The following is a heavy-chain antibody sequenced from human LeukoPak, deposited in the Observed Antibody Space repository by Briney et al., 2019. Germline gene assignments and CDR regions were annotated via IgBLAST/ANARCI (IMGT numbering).Heavy chain of an antibody. CDR1: GYTFTSYY. Sequence: GASVKVSCKASGYTFTSYYMHWVRQAPGQGLEWMGIINPSGGSTSYAQKFQGRVTMTRDTSTSTVYMELSSLRSEDTAVYYCAREGVFSGYSSGGGSFDYWGQGTLVTVSS. D-gene: IGHD6-19*01. V-gene: IGHV1-46*01. CDR3: AREGVFSGYSSGGGSFDY. CDR2: INPSGGST. J-gene: IGHJ4*02.